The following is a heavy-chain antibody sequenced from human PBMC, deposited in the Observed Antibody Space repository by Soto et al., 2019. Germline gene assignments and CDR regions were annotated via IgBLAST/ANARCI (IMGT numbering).Heavy chain of an antibody. J-gene: IGHJ5*02. CDR1: GGSFSCYY. D-gene: IGHD6-6*01. Sequence: SXTLSLTCAFYGGSFSCYYWSWIRHPPVKGLEWIGEINHSGSTNYNPSLKSRVTISVDTSKNQFSLKLSSVTAADTAVYYCARGGAARPRRSSSWFDPWGQGTLVTVSS. CDR3: ARGGAARPRRSSSWFDP. CDR2: INHSGST. V-gene: IGHV4-34*01.